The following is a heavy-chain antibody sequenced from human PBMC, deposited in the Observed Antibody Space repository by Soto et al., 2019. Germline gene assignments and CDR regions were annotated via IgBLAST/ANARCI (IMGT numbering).Heavy chain of an antibody. CDR3: AKVVNRYYYGYAGFDY. CDR2: ISYDGSNK. D-gene: IGHD3-10*01. Sequence: GGPLRLSCAASGFTFTSYGMHWVRQAPDKGLEWVAVISYDGSNKYYADSVKGRFTISRDNSKNTLYLQMNSLRAEDTAVYYCAKVVNRYYYGYAGFDYWGQGTLVTVSS. CDR1: GFTFTSYG. V-gene: IGHV3-30*18. J-gene: IGHJ4*02.